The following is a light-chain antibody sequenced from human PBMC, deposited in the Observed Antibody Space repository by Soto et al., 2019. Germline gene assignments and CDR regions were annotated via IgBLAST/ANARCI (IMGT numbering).Light chain of an antibody. V-gene: IGKV3-20*01. CDR1: QSVDSTY. J-gene: IGKJ1*01. CDR3: QQYGSSPWT. Sequence: EIVMTQSPATLSVSPWERATLSCRASQSVDSTYLAWYQHQPGQAPRLLIYGASSRATGIPDRLSGSGSGTDFTLTISRLEPEDFAVYYCQQYGSSPWTFGQGTKVDIK. CDR2: GAS.